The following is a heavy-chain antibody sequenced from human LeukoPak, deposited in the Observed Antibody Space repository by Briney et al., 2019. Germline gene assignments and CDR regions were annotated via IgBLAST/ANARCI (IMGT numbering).Heavy chain of an antibody. J-gene: IGHJ5*02. Sequence: PGGSLRLSCAASGFTFSSYSMNWVRQAPGKGLEWVSSISSSSSYIYYADSVKGRFTISRDNAKNSLYLQMNSLRAEDTAAYYCARTLRYFDWLSTSPEYNWFDPWGQGTLVTVSS. V-gene: IGHV3-21*01. CDR3: ARTLRYFDWLSTSPEYNWFDP. CDR1: GFTFSSYS. CDR2: ISSSSSYI. D-gene: IGHD3-9*01.